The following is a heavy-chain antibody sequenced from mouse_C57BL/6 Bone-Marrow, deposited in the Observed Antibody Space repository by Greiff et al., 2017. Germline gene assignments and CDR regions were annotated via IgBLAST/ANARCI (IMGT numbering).Heavy chain of an antibody. V-gene: IGHV2-4*01. CDR3: AKMDSNCVDWYFDV. Sequence: VMLVESGPGLVQPSQSLSITCTVSGFSLTSYGVHWVRQPPGKGLEWLGVIWSGGSTDYNAAFISRLSISKDNSKSQVFFKMNSLQADDTAIYYCAKMDSNCVDWYFDVWGTGTTVTVSS. CDR1: GFSLTSYG. CDR2: IWSGGST. J-gene: IGHJ1*03. D-gene: IGHD2-5*01.